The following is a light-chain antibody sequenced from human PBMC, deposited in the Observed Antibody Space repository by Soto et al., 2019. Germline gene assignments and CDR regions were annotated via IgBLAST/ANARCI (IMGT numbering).Light chain of an antibody. Sequence: QSVLTQPPSVSGAPGQRVTISCTGSSSNIGAGYDVHWYQQLPGTAPKLLIYGNSNRPSGVPDRFSGSKSGTSASLAITGLQAEDEADYYCQSYASSLSFYVFGTGTKLTVL. CDR3: QSYASSLSFYV. CDR2: GNS. J-gene: IGLJ1*01. CDR1: SSNIGAGYD. V-gene: IGLV1-40*01.